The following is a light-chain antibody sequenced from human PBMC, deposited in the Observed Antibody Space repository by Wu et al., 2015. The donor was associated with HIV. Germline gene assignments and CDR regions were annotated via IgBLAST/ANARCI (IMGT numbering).Light chain of an antibody. Sequence: EIVLTQSPGTLSLSPGERATLSCRASQIVSSSYLAWYQQKPGQAPRLLIYGASSRATGIPDRFSGSGSGTDFTLTISRLEPEDFAVYFCQQYRTFGPGTKVDIK. CDR2: GAS. J-gene: IGKJ3*01. CDR1: QIVSSSY. V-gene: IGKV3-20*01. CDR3: QQYRT.